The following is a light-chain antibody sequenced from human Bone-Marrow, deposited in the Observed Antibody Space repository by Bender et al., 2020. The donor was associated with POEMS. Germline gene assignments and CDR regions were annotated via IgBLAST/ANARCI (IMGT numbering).Light chain of an antibody. CDR1: GGDVGSYSL. Sequence: QSALTQPASVSGSPGQSITISCTGTGGDVGSYSLVSWYQQHPGRAPKLIIYLVSQRPSGISDRFSGSKSGNMASLTISGLQAEDEADYYCCSYAGSYTPWVFGGGTRLTV. V-gene: IGLV2-23*02. CDR3: CSYAGSYTPWV. J-gene: IGLJ3*02. CDR2: LVS.